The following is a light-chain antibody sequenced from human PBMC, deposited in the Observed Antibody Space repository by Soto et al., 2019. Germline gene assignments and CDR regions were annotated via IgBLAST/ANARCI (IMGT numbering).Light chain of an antibody. CDR3: QQHTTSPWT. CDR1: QTIISRDY. Sequence: EIVLTQSPGTLSLSPGERATLSCRASQTIISRDYLAWYQQKPGQPPRLLIYATSSRATGIPDRFSGSGSETDFTLTISRLEPEDFAVYYCQQHTTSPWTFGQGTRVEIK. V-gene: IGKV3-20*01. CDR2: ATS. J-gene: IGKJ1*01.